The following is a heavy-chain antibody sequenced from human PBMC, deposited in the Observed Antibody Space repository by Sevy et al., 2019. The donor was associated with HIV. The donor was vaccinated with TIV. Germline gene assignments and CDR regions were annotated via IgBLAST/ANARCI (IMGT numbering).Heavy chain of an antibody. D-gene: IGHD6-19*01. J-gene: IGHJ4*02. V-gene: IGHV4-4*02. CDR2: IYHSGST. Sequence: KQSQTLSLTCAVSGGSISSSNWWSWVRQPPGKGLEWIGEIYHSGSTNYNPSLKSRVTISVDKSKNQFPVKLTSVTAADTAVYYCARGRLGIAVAGVFDYWGQGTLVTVSS. CDR3: ARGRLGIAVAGVFDY. CDR1: GGSISSSNW.